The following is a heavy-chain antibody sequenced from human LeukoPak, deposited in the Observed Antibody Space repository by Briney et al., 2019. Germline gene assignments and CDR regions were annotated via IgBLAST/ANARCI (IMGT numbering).Heavy chain of an antibody. Sequence: QTGGSLRLSRAASGFTFSSYAMSWVRQAPGKGLEWVSAISGSGGSTYYADSVKGRFTISRDNSKNTLYLQMNSLRAEDTAVYYCAKGLYDSSGYYDYWGQGTLVTVSS. CDR1: GFTFSSYA. CDR3: AKGLYDSSGYYDY. V-gene: IGHV3-23*01. J-gene: IGHJ4*02. CDR2: ISGSGGST. D-gene: IGHD3-22*01.